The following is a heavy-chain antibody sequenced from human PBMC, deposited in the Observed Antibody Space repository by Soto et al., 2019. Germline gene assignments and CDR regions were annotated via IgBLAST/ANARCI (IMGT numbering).Heavy chain of an antibody. Sequence: PSETLSLTCAVYGGSFSGYYCSWIRQPPGKGLEWIGEINHSGSTNYNPSLKSRVTISVDTSKNQFSLKLSSVTAADTAVYYCARQLGATLGGGMDVWGQGTTVTV. CDR3: ARQLGATLGGGMDV. J-gene: IGHJ6*02. V-gene: IGHV4-34*01. CDR1: GGSFSGYY. CDR2: INHSGST. D-gene: IGHD1-26*01.